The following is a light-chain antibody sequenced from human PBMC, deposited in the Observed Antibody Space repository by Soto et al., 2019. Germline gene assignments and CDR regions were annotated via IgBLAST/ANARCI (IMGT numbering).Light chain of an antibody. V-gene: IGLV2-14*01. CDR2: EVS. CDR3: TSFTSSSTQV. J-gene: IGLJ1*01. Sequence: SALTQPASVSGSPGQSITISCTGTSGDVDAFDYVSWYQQHPGKAPKLMIFEVSDRPSGVSDRFSGSKSGSTASLTISGLQAEDEADYFCTSFTSSSTQVFGTGTKV. CDR1: SGDVDAFDY.